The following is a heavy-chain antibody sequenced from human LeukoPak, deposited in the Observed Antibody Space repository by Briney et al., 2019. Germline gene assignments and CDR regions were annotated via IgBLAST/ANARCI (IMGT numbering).Heavy chain of an antibody. CDR2: IGASGDNI. Sequence: GGSLRLSCAASGFTFHNYAMAWVRQAPGKGLEYVSSIGASGDNIYYGGSVTGRFTISRDNSKNTLFLQMNRLRAEDTALYYCATQSPDYSIGPSYGSFNIWGQGTKVTASS. D-gene: IGHD3-10*01. V-gene: IGHV3-23*01. CDR3: ATQSPDYSIGPSYGSFNI. J-gene: IGHJ3*02. CDR1: GFTFHNYA.